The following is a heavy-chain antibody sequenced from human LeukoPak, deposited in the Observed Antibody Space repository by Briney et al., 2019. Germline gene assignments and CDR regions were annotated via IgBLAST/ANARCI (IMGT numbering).Heavy chain of an antibody. V-gene: IGHV4-4*07. CDR3: ARSGYCSSTSCYTRVRYFDY. CDR1: GGSISSYY. CDR2: IYTSGST. Sequence: SETLSLTCTVSGGSISSYYWSWIRQPAGKGLEWIGRIYTSGSTNYNPSLKSRVTMSVDTSKNQFPLKLSSVTAADTAVYYCARSGYCSSTSCYTRVRYFDYWGQGTLVTVSS. J-gene: IGHJ4*02. D-gene: IGHD2-2*02.